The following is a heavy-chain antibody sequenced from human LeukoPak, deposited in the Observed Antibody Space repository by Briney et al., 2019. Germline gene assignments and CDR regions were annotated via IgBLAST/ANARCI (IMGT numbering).Heavy chain of an antibody. D-gene: IGHD1-26*01. CDR3: AKGLSGSYENFDY. CDR2: ISVYNGDT. J-gene: IGHJ4*02. Sequence: GASVKVSCKASGYTFTSFGISWVRQAPGQGLEWMGWISVYNGDTNYAQKLQDRVTMTTDTSTSTAYMELSSLRAEDTAVYYCAKGLSGSYENFDYWGQGTLVTVSS. CDR1: GYTFTSFG. V-gene: IGHV1-18*01.